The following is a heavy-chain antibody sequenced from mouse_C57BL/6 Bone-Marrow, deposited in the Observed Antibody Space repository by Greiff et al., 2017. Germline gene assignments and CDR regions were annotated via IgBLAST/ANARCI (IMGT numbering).Heavy chain of an antibody. CDR3: AVYYYGSRRYFDV. J-gene: IGHJ1*03. V-gene: IGHV5-17*01. CDR2: ISSGSSTI. D-gene: IGHD1-1*01. CDR1: GFPFSDYG. Sequence: EVQLVESGGGLVKPGGSLKLSCAASGFPFSDYGMHWVRQAPEKGLEWVAYISSGSSTIYYADTGKGRFTISRDNAKKNLFLQMTSLRSKDTAMYYCAVYYYGSRRYFDVWGTVTTVTASS.